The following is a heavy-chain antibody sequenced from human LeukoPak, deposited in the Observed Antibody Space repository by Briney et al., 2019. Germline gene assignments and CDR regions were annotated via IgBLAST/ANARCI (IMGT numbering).Heavy chain of an antibody. CDR2: ISSSSSYI. CDR1: GFTFSSYS. Sequence: PGGSLRLSCAASGFTFSSYSMNWVRQAPGKGLEWVSSISSSSSYIYYADSVKGRFTISRDNAKNSLYLQMNSLRAEDTAVYYCARETRVRGAFDIWGQGTMVTVPS. D-gene: IGHD2-2*01. V-gene: IGHV3-21*01. J-gene: IGHJ3*02. CDR3: ARETRVRGAFDI.